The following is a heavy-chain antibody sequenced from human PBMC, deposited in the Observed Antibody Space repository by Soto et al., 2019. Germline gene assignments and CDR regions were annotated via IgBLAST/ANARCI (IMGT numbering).Heavy chain of an antibody. Sequence: NPSETLSLTCTVCGGSISSGGYYWSWIRQHPGKGLEWIGYIYYSGSTYYNPSLKSRVTISVDTSKNQFSLKLSSVTAADTAVYYCARDRGPLNGGSSFDYWGQGTLVTVSS. CDR2: IYYSGST. CDR3: ARDRGPLNGGSSFDY. CDR1: GGSISSGGYY. D-gene: IGHD1-26*01. J-gene: IGHJ4*02. V-gene: IGHV4-31*03.